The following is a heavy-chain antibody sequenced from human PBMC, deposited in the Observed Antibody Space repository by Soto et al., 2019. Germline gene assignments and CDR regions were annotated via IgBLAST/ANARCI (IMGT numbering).Heavy chain of an antibody. Sequence: EVQLVESGGGLVQPGGSLRLSCSASGFTFSDYGMHWVRQAPGKGLQFVSTISSNAFSTYCADSVKGRFTISRDNSKNTLYLQMSSLRTDDTAVYYCVKGGDVVVPAAPYYYYYGMDVWGQGTTVTVSS. V-gene: IGHV3-64D*06. CDR1: GFTFSDYG. CDR2: ISSNAFST. CDR3: VKGGDVVVPAAPYYYYYGMDV. D-gene: IGHD2-2*01. J-gene: IGHJ6*02.